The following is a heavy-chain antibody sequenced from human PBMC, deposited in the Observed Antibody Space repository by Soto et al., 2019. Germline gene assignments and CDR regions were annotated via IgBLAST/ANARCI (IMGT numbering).Heavy chain of an antibody. V-gene: IGHV3-33*01. CDR1: GFTFSSYG. CDR3: ARDRGAVAGTRYYYGMDV. CDR2: IWYDGTNK. Sequence: QVQLVESGGGVVQPGRSLRLCCAASGFTFSSYGMHWVRQAPDKGLEWVAVIWYDGTNKYYTDSVKGRFTISRDNSKNTLYLQMNSLRAEDTAVYYCARDRGAVAGTRYYYGMDVWGQGTTVTVSS. D-gene: IGHD6-13*01. J-gene: IGHJ6*02.